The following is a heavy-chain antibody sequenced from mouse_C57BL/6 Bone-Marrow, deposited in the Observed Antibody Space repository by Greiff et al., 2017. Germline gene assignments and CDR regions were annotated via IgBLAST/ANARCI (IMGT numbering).Heavy chain of an antibody. Sequence: EVQLQQSGPVLVKPGASVKMSCKASGYTFTDYYMNWVKQSHGKSLEWIGVINPYNGGTSYNQKFKGKATLTVDKSSSTAYMELNSLTSEDSAVYYCARFGWYDYFDYWGQGTTLTVSS. V-gene: IGHV1-19*01. CDR2: INPYNGGT. CDR3: ARFGWYDYFDY. D-gene: IGHD2-1*01. CDR1: GYTFTDYY. J-gene: IGHJ2*01.